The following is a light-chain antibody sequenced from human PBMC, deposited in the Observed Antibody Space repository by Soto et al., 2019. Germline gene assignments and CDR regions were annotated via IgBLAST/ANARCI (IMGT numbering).Light chain of an antibody. V-gene: IGKV3-11*01. CDR2: DAS. CDR1: QSVSSY. J-gene: IGKJ5*01. Sequence: EIVLTQSPAPLSLSPGEIATLSCRASQSVSSYLAWYQQKPGQASRLLIYDASNRATGSPARCSGSGSGTDFTLTISSLEPEDFAVYYCQQRSNWPPITFGQGTRLEIK. CDR3: QQRSNWPPIT.